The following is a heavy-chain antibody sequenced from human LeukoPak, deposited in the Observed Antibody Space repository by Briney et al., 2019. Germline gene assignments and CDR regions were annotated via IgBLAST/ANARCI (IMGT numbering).Heavy chain of an antibody. J-gene: IGHJ4*02. V-gene: IGHV1-2*02. CDR2: INPNSGGT. Sequence: ASVKASCKASGYTFTGYYMHWVRQAPGQGLEWMGWINPNSGGTNYAQKFQGRVTMTRDTSISTAYMELSRLRSDDTAVYYCARDRGAVAGTFDYWGQGTLVTVSS. CDR3: ARDRGAVAGTFDY. D-gene: IGHD6-19*01. CDR1: GYTFTGYY.